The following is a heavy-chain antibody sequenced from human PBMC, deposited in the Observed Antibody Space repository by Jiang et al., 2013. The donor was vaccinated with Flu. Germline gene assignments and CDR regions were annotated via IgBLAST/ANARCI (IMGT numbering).Heavy chain of an antibody. Sequence: GAEVKKPGSSVKVSCKASGDTFSSNAISWVRQAPGQGPEWMGGITPIFGTVNYAQKFQGRVTITADKATSTVYMVLSSLRSEDTAMYYCARGPDISAYYYFYWGQGTLVTVSP. CDR3: ARGPDISAYYYFY. CDR2: ITPIFGTV. CDR1: GDTFSSNA. D-gene: IGHD3-22*01. J-gene: IGHJ4*02. V-gene: IGHV1-69*06.